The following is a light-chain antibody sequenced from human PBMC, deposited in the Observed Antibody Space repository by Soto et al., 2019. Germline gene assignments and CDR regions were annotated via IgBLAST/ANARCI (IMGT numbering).Light chain of an antibody. Sequence: QSALTQPASVSGSPGQSITISCTGTSSDVGAYNLVSWYQQHPGRAPKLFIFDVSDRPSGVSDRFSGSKSGNTASLTISGRKAEDDASYYCISYTNTSTLVFGGGTNMTVL. V-gene: IGLV2-14*02. CDR1: SSDVGAYNL. CDR3: ISYTNTSTLV. J-gene: IGLJ3*02. CDR2: DVS.